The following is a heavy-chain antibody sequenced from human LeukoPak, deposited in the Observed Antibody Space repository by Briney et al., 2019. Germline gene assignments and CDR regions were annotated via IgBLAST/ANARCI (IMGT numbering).Heavy chain of an antibody. CDR3: ASGDYYDSSGYSRVFAFDI. CDR2: IIPIFGTA. J-gene: IGHJ3*02. CDR1: GGTFSSYA. V-gene: IGHV1-69*13. D-gene: IGHD3-22*01. Sequence: SVKVSCKASGGTFSSYAISWVRQAPGQGLEWMGGIIPIFGTANYAQKFQGRVTITADESTSTAYMELSSLRSEDTAVYYCASGDYYDSSGYSRVFAFDIWGQGTMVTVSS.